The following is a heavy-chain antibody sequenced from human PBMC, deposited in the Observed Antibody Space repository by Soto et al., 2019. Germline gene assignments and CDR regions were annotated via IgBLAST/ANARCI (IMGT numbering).Heavy chain of an antibody. Sequence: ASVKVSCKASGYTFTSYDINWVRQATGQGLEWMGWMNPNSGNTGYAQKFQGRVTMTRNTSISTAYMELSSLRSEDTAVYYCARGGPGIAAADYYYYYYYMDVWGKGTTVTVSS. CDR2: MNPNSGNT. CDR3: ARGGPGIAAADYYYYYYYMDV. J-gene: IGHJ6*03. V-gene: IGHV1-8*01. CDR1: GYTFTSYD. D-gene: IGHD6-13*01.